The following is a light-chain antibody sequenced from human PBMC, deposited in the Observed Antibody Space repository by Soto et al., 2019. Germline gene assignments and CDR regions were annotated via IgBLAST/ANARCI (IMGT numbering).Light chain of an antibody. Sequence: QPVLTQSPSASASLGASVKLTCTLSSGHSSYAIAWHQQQPEKGPRYLMKLNSDGSHSKRYGIPDRFSGSSSGAERYLTISSLHSEEEADYYCQTWGTGIVVFGGGTMLTVL. CDR1: SGHSSYA. V-gene: IGLV4-69*01. CDR3: QTWGTGIVV. J-gene: IGLJ2*01. CDR2: LNSDGSH.